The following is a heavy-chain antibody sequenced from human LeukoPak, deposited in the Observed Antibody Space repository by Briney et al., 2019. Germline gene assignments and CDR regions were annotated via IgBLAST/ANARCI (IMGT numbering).Heavy chain of an antibody. Sequence: SETLSLTCTVSGGSISSYYWSWIRQPTGKGLEWIGYIYYSGSTNYNPSLKSRVTISVDTSKNQFSLKLSSVTAADTAVYYCASATFEQGYFDYWGQGTLVTVSS. J-gene: IGHJ4*02. CDR2: IYYSGST. CDR3: ASATFEQGYFDY. V-gene: IGHV4-59*01. D-gene: IGHD1/OR15-1a*01. CDR1: GGSISSYY.